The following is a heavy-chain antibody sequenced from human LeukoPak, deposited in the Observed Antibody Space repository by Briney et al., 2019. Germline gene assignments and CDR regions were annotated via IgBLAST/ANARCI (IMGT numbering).Heavy chain of an antibody. Sequence: ASVKVSCKASGYAFSAYYMHWVRQAPGQGLEWMGWLNPQTGDTHFAQEFQGRVTFTRDTSISTAYMAMSRLRSDDTAVFYCARGSRYHDWLSPLGSWGQGTLVTVSS. V-gene: IGHV1-2*02. CDR3: ARGSRYHDWLSPLGS. CDR1: GYAFSAYY. CDR2: LNPQTGDT. J-gene: IGHJ4*02. D-gene: IGHD3-9*01.